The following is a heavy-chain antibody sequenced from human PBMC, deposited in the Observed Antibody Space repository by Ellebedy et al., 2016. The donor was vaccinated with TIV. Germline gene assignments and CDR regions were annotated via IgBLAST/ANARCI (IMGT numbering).Heavy chain of an antibody. J-gene: IGHJ6*02. CDR1: GFTFSSYG. CDR2: IWYDGSNK. Sequence: GESLKISCAASGFTFSSYGMHWVRQAPGKGLEWVAVIWYDGSNKYYADSVKGRFTISRDSSKNTLYLQMNSLRAEDTAVYYCAREPMVRGVIRRGYAMDVWGQGTTVTVSS. V-gene: IGHV3-33*01. D-gene: IGHD3-10*01. CDR3: AREPMVRGVIRRGYAMDV.